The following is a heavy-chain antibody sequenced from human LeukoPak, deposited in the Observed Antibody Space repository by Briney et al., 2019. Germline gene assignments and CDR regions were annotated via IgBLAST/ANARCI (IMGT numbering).Heavy chain of an antibody. D-gene: IGHD3-22*01. Sequence: ASVKVSCKVSGYTLTELSMHWVRQAPGKGREWMGGFDPEDGETIYAQKFQGRVTMTEDTSTDTAYMELSSLRSEDTAVYYCATDPPSSGYYPGFDYWGQGTLVTVSS. CDR2: FDPEDGET. V-gene: IGHV1-24*01. J-gene: IGHJ4*02. CDR3: ATDPPSSGYYPGFDY. CDR1: GYTLTELS.